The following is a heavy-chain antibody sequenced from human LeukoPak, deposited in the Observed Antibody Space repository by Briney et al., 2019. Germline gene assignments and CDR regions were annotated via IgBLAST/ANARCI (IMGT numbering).Heavy chain of an antibody. CDR1: GYTFTSYY. CDR3: ATRTAALIDY. Sequence: ASVKVSCTAPGYTFTSYYMHWVRQAPGQGLEWMGIINPSGGSTSYAQKFQGRVTMTRDTSTSTVYMELSSLRSEDTAVYYCATRTAALIDYWGQGTLVTVSS. D-gene: IGHD6-25*01. J-gene: IGHJ4*02. CDR2: INPSGGST. V-gene: IGHV1-46*01.